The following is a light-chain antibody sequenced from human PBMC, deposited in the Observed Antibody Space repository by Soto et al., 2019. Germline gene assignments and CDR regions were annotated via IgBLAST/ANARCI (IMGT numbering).Light chain of an antibody. CDR2: WAS. J-gene: IGKJ4*01. CDR3: QQYYSSPLT. V-gene: IGKV4-1*01. CDR1: QSVLYSSNNKNY. Sequence: DIVMTQSPDSLAVSLGERATINCKSSQSVLYSSNNKNYLAWFQQKPGQAPKLLTYWASTRDSGVPDRFSGSGSGTDFTLTISSLQAEDVAVYYCQQYYSSPLTFGGGTKVEIK.